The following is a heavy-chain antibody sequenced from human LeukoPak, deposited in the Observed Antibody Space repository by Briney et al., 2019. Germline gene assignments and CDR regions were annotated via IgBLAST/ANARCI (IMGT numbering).Heavy chain of an antibody. J-gene: IGHJ6*02. CDR1: GFTFSSNY. CDR3: ARDQATMIRNGFDV. D-gene: IGHD3-10*01. CDR2: IYGGGKT. Sequence: GGSLRLSCAASGFTFSSNYMNWVRQAPGEGLEWVSVIYGGGKTYYADSVKGRFTLSRDDSKNMLFLQMNSLRVEDTAVYYCARDQATMIRNGFDVWGQGTAVTVSS. V-gene: IGHV3-53*01.